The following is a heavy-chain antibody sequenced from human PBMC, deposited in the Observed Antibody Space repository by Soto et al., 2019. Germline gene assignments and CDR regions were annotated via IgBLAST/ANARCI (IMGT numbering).Heavy chain of an antibody. Sequence: QVQLVQSGAEVKKPGSSVKVYGRASGGAFSSFSINWVRQAPGQGLEWMGGIMPIVGTASYAQKFQGRVTITADGSTSTAHMVLSSLRSEDTAVYYCALGNAMDVWGQGTTVTVSS. D-gene: IGHD7-27*01. J-gene: IGHJ6*02. V-gene: IGHV1-69*01. CDR1: GGAFSSFS. CDR2: IMPIVGTA. CDR3: ALGNAMDV.